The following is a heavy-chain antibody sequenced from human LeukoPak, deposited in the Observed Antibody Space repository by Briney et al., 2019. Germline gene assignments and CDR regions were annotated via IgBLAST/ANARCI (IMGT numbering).Heavy chain of an antibody. CDR2: MNPNSGNT. CDR3: AKEGYYHDSSGYYYYFDY. J-gene: IGHJ4*02. Sequence: ASVKVSCKASGYTFTSYDINWVRQATGQGLEWMGWMNPNSGNTGYAQKFQGRVTMTRNTSTSTAYMELSSLRSEDTAVYYCAKEGYYHDSSGYYYYFDYWGQGTLVTVSS. CDR1: GYTFTSYD. D-gene: IGHD3-22*01. V-gene: IGHV1-8*01.